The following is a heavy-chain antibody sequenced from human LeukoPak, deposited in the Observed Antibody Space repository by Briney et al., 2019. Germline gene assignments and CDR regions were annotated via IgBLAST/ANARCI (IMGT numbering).Heavy chain of an antibody. Sequence: GGSLRLSCAASGFTFSSYGMHWVRQAPGKGLEWVAFIRYDGSNKYYADSVKGRFTISRDNSKNTLYLQMNSLRAEDTAVYYCAKDYNMVRGVYLFDYWGQGTLVTVSS. CDR3: AKDYNMVRGVYLFDY. J-gene: IGHJ4*02. D-gene: IGHD3-10*01. CDR1: GFTFSSYG. CDR2: IRYDGSNK. V-gene: IGHV3-30*02.